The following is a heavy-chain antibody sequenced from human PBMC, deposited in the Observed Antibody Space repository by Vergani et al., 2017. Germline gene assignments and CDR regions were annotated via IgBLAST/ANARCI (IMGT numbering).Heavy chain of an antibody. CDR1: GFTFSSYG. V-gene: IGHV3-30*18. J-gene: IGHJ6*03. CDR3: AKDREYSSGWYRFDYYDYYYMDV. Sequence: QVQLVESGGGVVQPGRSLRLSCAASGFTFSSYGMHWVRQAPGKGLEWGAVISYDGSNKYYADSVKGRFTISRDNSKNTLYLQMNSLRAEETAVYYCAKDREYSSGWYRFDYYDYYYMDVWGKGTTVTVSS. CDR2: ISYDGSNK. D-gene: IGHD6-19*01.